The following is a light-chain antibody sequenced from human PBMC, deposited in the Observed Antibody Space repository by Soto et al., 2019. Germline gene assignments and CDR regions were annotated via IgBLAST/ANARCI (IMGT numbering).Light chain of an antibody. Sequence: DIQMTQSPSTLSASVGDRVTITCRASQSISSWLAWYQQKPGKAPNLLIYKASSLESGVPSRFSGSGSGTEFTLTISRLQPDDSATYYCQQYKSYPLAFGQGTKVEIK. V-gene: IGKV1-5*03. CDR2: KAS. CDR1: QSISSW. CDR3: QQYKSYPLA. J-gene: IGKJ1*01.